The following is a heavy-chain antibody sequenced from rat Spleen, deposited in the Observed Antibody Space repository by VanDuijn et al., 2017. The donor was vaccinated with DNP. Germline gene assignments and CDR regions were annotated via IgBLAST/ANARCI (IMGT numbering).Heavy chain of an antibody. D-gene: IGHD4-3*01. Sequence: EVQLVESGGDLVQPGRSLKLSCAASGFTFSAYYLAWVRQPPTKGLEWVAYISSDGDYTYYGDSVKGRFTISRDNAKSTLYLQMNSLRSEDMATYYCARWYNSGYSFDYWGKGVMVTVSS. CDR3: ARWYNSGYSFDY. CDR2: ISSDGDYT. J-gene: IGHJ2*01. CDR1: GFTFSAYY. V-gene: IGHV5-22*01.